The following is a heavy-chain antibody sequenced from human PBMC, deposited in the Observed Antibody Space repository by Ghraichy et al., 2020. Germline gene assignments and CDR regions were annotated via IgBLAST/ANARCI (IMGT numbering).Heavy chain of an antibody. D-gene: IGHD3-22*01. CDR1: GYSFTSYW. CDR3: ATTAGYYDSSGYYHTGWSFY. J-gene: IGHJ4*02. CDR2: IDPSDSYT. V-gene: IGHV5-10-1*01. Sequence: LRLSCKGSGYSFTSYWISWVRQMPGKGLEWMGRIDPSDSYTNYSPSFQGHVTISADKSISTAYLQWSSLKASDTAMYYCATTAGYYDSSGYYHTGWSFYWGQGTLVTVSS.